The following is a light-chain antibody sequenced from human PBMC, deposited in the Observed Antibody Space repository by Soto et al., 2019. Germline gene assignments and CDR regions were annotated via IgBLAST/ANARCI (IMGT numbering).Light chain of an antibody. CDR3: CSYGGSTTVV. Sequence: QSALTQPASVSGSPGQSITISCTGTSSDVGSYDLVSWYQQHPGSAPKLMIYEGSKRPSGVSYRFSGSKSGNTASLTVSGLQTEDEADYYCCSYGGSTTVVFGGGTQLTVL. J-gene: IGLJ2*01. CDR2: EGS. CDR1: SSDVGSYDL. V-gene: IGLV2-23*01.